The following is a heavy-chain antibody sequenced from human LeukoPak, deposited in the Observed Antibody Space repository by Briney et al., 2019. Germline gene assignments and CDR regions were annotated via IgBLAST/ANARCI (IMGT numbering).Heavy chain of an antibody. CDR3: ARRRLGWYSVDY. CDR1: GGYISTNSYY. D-gene: IGHD6-19*01. CDR2: MYYSGTT. Sequence: SETPSLTCTVSGGYISTNSYYWGWVRQPPGKGLEWIGSMYYSGTTYYNASLKSRVTISVDTSKNQFSLKLTSVTAADTAVYYCARRRLGWYSVDYWGQGTLVSVSS. J-gene: IGHJ4*02. V-gene: IGHV4-39*01.